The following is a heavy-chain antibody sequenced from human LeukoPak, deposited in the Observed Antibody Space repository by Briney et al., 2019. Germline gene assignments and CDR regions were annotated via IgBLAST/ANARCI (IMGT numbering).Heavy chain of an antibody. J-gene: IGHJ4*02. CDR1: GFTFSSYS. CDR3: ARSIAVAGTEFDY. CDR2: ISSSSSYI. V-gene: IGHV3-21*01. D-gene: IGHD6-19*01. Sequence: GGSLRLSCAASGFTFSSYSMNWVRQAPGKGPEWVSSISSSSSYIYYADSVKGRFTISRDNAKNSLYLQMNSLRAEDTAVYYCARSIAVAGTEFDYWGQGTLVTVSS.